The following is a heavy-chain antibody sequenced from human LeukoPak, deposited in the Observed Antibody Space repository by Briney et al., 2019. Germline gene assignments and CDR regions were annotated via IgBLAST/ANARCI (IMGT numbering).Heavy chain of an antibody. CDR1: GFTFSSYG. D-gene: IGHD1-26*01. Sequence: GGSLRLSCAASGFTFSSYGMHWVRQAPGKGLEWVAVISYDGSNKYYADSMKGRFTISRDNSKNTLYLQMNSLRAEDTAVYYCARYLVGATSAYFDYWGQGTLVTVSS. V-gene: IGHV3-30*03. CDR2: ISYDGSNK. J-gene: IGHJ4*02. CDR3: ARYLVGATSAYFDY.